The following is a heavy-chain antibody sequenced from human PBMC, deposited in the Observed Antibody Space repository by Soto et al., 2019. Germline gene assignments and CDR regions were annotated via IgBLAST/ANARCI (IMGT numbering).Heavy chain of an antibody. V-gene: IGHV3-7*03. CDR1: GFTFSSYW. J-gene: IGHJ4*02. D-gene: IGHD3-22*01. CDR2: IKQDGSEK. Sequence: PGGSLRLSCAASGFTFSSYWMSWVRQAPGKGLEWVANIKQDGSEKYYVDSVKGRFTISRDNAKNSLYLQMNSLRAEDAAVYYCARDSSGYYHPFDYWGQGTLVTVSS. CDR3: ARDSSGYYHPFDY.